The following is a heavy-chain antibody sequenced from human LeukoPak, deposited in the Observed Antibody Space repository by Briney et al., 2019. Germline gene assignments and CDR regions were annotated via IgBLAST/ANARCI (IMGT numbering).Heavy chain of an antibody. CDR3: AREVRVSVTTYWFDP. V-gene: IGHV1-2*02. Sequence: ASVKVSCKASGYTFTGYYMHWVRQAPGQGLEWMGWINPNSGGTNYAQKFQGRVTMTRDTSISTAYMELSRLRSDDTAVYYCAREVRVSVTTYWFDPWGQGTLVTVSS. CDR2: INPNSGGT. J-gene: IGHJ5*02. D-gene: IGHD4-11*01. CDR1: GYTFTGYY.